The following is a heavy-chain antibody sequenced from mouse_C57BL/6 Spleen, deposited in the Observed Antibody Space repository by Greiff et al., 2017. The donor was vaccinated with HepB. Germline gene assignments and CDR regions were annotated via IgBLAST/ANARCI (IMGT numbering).Heavy chain of an antibody. CDR3: ARESPRLFDY. D-gene: IGHD6-2*01. Sequence: VQLQQSGAELARPGASVKMSCKASGYTFTSYTMHWVKQRPGQGLEWIGYINPSSGYTKYNQKFKDKATLTADKSSSTAYMQLSSLTSEDSAVYYCARESPRLFDYWGQGTTLTVAS. CDR2: INPSSGYT. V-gene: IGHV1-4*01. CDR1: GYTFTSYT. J-gene: IGHJ2*01.